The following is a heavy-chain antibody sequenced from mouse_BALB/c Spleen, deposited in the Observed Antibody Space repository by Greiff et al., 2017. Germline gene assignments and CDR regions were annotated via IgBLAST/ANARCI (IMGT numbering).Heavy chain of an antibody. Sequence: EVQRVESGGGLVQPGGSLKLSCAASGFTFSSYGMSWVRQTPDKRLELVATINSNGGSTYYPDSVKGRFTISRDNAKNTLYLQMSSLKSEDTAMYYCAREGGLYGNYDWYFDVWGAGTTVTVSS. CDR3: AREGGLYGNYDWYFDV. D-gene: IGHD2-1*01. J-gene: IGHJ1*01. V-gene: IGHV5-6-3*01. CDR2: INSNGGST. CDR1: GFTFSSYG.